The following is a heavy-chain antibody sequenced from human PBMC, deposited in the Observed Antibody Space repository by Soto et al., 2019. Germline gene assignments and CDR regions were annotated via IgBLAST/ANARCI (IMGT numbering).Heavy chain of an antibody. J-gene: IGHJ4*02. CDR1: GGTFSSYA. Sequence: QVQLVQSGAEVKKPGSSVKVSCTASGGTFSSYAISWVRQAPGQGLEWMGGIIPIFGTANYAQKFQGRVTITADESTSTAYMELSSLTSADTDVYYCAHFSSRRPIFDYWGQGTLVTVSS. D-gene: IGHD6-13*01. V-gene: IGHV1-69*01. CDR2: IIPIFGTA. CDR3: AHFSSRRPIFDY.